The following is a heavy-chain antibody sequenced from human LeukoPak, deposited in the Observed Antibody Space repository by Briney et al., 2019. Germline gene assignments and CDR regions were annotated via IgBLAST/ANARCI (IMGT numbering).Heavy chain of an antibody. J-gene: IGHJ3*02. CDR1: GYSFTSYW. V-gene: IGHV5-51*01. D-gene: IGHD4-17*01. Sequence: KRGESLKISCKGSGYSFTSYWIGWVRQMPGKGLEWMGIIYPGDSDTRYSPSFQGQVTISADKSISTAYLQWSSLKASDTAMYYCASPRLNYGDLDAFDIWGQGTMVTVSS. CDR3: ASPRLNYGDLDAFDI. CDR2: IYPGDSDT.